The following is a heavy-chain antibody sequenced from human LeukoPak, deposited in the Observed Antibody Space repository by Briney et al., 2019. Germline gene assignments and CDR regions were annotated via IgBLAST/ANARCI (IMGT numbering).Heavy chain of an antibody. Sequence: RPSETLSLTCAVYGGSLSGYYWSWIRQPPGKGLEWIGEINHSGSTNYNPSLKSRVTISVDTSKNQFSLKLSSVTAADTAVYYCARGDGGLLWFGELFDPWGQGTLVTVSS. J-gene: IGHJ5*02. D-gene: IGHD3-10*01. CDR1: GGSLSGYY. CDR3: ARGDGGLLWFGELFDP. V-gene: IGHV4-34*01. CDR2: INHSGST.